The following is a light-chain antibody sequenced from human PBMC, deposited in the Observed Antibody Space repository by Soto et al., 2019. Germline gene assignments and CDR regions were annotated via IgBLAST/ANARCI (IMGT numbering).Light chain of an antibody. CDR1: QGISSY. CDR2: AAS. J-gene: IGKJ2*01. CDR3: QQLNSYPRT. V-gene: IGKV1-9*01. Sequence: IQLTQSPSSLSASVGDRVTITCRASQGISSYLAWYQQKPGKAPKLLIYAASTLQSGVPSRFSGSGSGTDFTRTISSLQPEDFATYYYQQLNSYPRTFGQGTKLEIK.